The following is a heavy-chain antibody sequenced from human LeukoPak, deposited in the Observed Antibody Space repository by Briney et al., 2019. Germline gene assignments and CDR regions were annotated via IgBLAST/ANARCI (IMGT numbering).Heavy chain of an antibody. CDR2: IYSGGST. D-gene: IGHD3-9*01. CDR3: AKMNVLTGYYTPNFDF. J-gene: IGHJ4*02. V-gene: IGHV3-66*01. Sequence: GGSLRLSCAASGFTVSSNYMSWVRQAPGKGLEWVSVIYSGGSTYYADSVKGRFTISRDNSKNTLYLQMSSLSAEDTAVYYCAKMNVLTGYYTPNFDFWGQGTLVTVSS. CDR1: GFTVSSNY.